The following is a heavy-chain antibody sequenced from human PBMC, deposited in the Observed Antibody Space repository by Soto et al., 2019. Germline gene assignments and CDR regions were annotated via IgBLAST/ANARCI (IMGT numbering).Heavy chain of an antibody. CDR1: GFTFSSYW. CDR2: IKQDGSEK. V-gene: IGHV3-7*01. Sequence: EVQLVESGGGLVQPEGSLRLSCAASGFTFSSYWMSWVRQAPGKGLEWVANIKQDGSEKYYVDSVKGRFTISRDNAKNSLYLQMNSLRAEDTAVYYCARDPNIVATMGSIYYYYGMDVWGQGTTVTVSS. CDR3: ARDPNIVATMGSIYYYYGMDV. J-gene: IGHJ6*02. D-gene: IGHD5-12*01.